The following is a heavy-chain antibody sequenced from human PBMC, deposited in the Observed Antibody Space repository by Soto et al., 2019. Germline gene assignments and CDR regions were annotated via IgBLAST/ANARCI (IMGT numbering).Heavy chain of an antibody. Sequence: ASVKVSCKASGYNFTSYGISWVRQAPGQGLEWMGWISAYNGNTNYAQKLQGRVTMTTDTSTSTAYMELRSLRSDDTAVYYCARAPRRSSVVVADNEGYWGQGTLVTVSS. CDR1: GYNFTSYG. CDR2: ISAYNGNT. V-gene: IGHV1-18*01. D-gene: IGHD2-15*01. CDR3: ARAPRRSSVVVADNEGY. J-gene: IGHJ4*02.